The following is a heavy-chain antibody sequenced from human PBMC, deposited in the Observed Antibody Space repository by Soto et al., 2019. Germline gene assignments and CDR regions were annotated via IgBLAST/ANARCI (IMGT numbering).Heavy chain of an antibody. J-gene: IGHJ5*02. CDR2: ISGSGGST. CDR3: AKDRGYCSGGSCYSGTNWFDP. Sequence: GGSLRLSCAASGFTFSSYAMSWVRQAPGKGLEWVSAISGSGGSTYYADSVKGRFTISRDNSKNTLYLQMNSLRAEDTAVYYCAKDRGYCSGGSCYSGTNWFDPWGQGTLVTVSS. V-gene: IGHV3-23*01. D-gene: IGHD2-15*01. CDR1: GFTFSSYA.